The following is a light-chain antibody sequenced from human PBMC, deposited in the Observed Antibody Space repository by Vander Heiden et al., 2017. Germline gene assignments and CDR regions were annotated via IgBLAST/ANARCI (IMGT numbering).Light chain of an antibody. Sequence: DIQMVQSPPCLYASVGDSVNLTCQASQDISNYLDWYQQKPGKAPKLLIYDASNLETGVPSRFSGSGSGTDFTFTISSLQPEDIATYYCQQYDNLPLTFGGGTKVEIK. CDR1: QDISNY. V-gene: IGKV1-33*01. J-gene: IGKJ4*01. CDR3: QQYDNLPLT. CDR2: DAS.